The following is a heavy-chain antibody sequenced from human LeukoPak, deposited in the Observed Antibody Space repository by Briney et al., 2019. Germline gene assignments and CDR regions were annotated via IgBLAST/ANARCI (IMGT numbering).Heavy chain of an antibody. D-gene: IGHD5-12*01. J-gene: IGHJ4*02. CDR3: ARASSGYDLSIDY. V-gene: IGHV1-18*01. Sequence: ASVKVSCKASGYTFTNYGISWVRQAPGLGLEWMVWISGYDGNTNCAQKFQGRVTTYTDTSTNTAFMELRSLRSDDTAVYYCARASSGYDLSIDYWGQGTLVTVSS. CDR2: ISGYDGNT. CDR1: GYTFTNYG.